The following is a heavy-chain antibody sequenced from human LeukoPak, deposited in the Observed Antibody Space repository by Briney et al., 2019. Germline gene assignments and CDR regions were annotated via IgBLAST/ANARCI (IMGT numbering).Heavy chain of an antibody. CDR2: ISSTGNYI. V-gene: IGHV3-21*01. CDR1: GFIFSNFN. Sequence: PGGSLRVSCVGSGFIFSNFNMNGVRQAPGKGLEWVSSISSTGNYIHYADSVKDGFTIPRDNAQKSLYLQMNSLRVEDSAVYYCARVSTGPVWGQGTLVTVSS. CDR3: ARVSTGPV. J-gene: IGHJ4*02. D-gene: IGHD1-1*01.